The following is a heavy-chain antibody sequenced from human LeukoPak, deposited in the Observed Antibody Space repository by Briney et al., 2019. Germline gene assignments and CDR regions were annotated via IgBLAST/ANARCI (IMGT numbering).Heavy chain of an antibody. J-gene: IGHJ4*02. CDR2: IYYSGST. CDR1: GGSISSSSYY. D-gene: IGHD4-23*01. CDR3: ASPPTDYGGNPWYFDY. Sequence: SETLSLTCTVSGGSISSSSYYWGWIRQPPGKGLEWIGSIYYSGSTYYNPSLKSRVTISVDTSKNQFSLKLSSVTAADTAVYYCASPPTDYGGNPWYFDYWGQGTLVTVSS. V-gene: IGHV4-39*07.